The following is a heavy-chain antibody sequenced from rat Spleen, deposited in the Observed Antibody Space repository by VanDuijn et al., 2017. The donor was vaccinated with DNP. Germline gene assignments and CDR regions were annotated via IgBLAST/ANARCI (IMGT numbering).Heavy chain of an antibody. CDR2: ISTGGSDT. Sequence: EVQLVESGGDLVQPGRSLKLSCAASGFTFSSYGMAWVRQAPTKGLEWVASISTGGSDTYYRDSVKGRFTISRDDAKSTLYLQMDSLRSEDTATYYCATQDYYDGTRFSFWGQGTLVTVSS. D-gene: IGHD1-12*02. V-gene: IGHV5S13*01. CDR3: ATQDYYDGTRFSF. J-gene: IGHJ3*01. CDR1: GFTFSSYG.